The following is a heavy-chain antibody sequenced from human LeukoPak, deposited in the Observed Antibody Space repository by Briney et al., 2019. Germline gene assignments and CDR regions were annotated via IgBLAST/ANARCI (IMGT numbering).Heavy chain of an antibody. Sequence: GGSLRLSCAASGFTFSSYEMNWVRQAPGKGLELVPYISSSGSTIYYADSVKGRFTISRDNAKNSLYLQMNSLRAEDTAVYYCARGLRWGILTGHDAFDIWGQGTMVTVSS. CDR2: ISSSGSTI. D-gene: IGHD3-9*01. V-gene: IGHV3-48*03. J-gene: IGHJ3*02. CDR1: GFTFSSYE. CDR3: ARGLRWGILTGHDAFDI.